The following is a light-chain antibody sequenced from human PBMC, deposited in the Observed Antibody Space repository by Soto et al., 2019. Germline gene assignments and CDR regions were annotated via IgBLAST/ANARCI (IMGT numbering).Light chain of an antibody. CDR2: AVS. CDR1: SSDVGSYNH. V-gene: IGLV2-8*01. J-gene: IGLJ1*01. Sequence: QSALTQPPSASGSPGQSVAISCTGTSSDVGSYNHVAWYQQFPGKSPKLMIYAVSDRPSGVSDRFSGSKSGITASLTISGLQTEDEADYYCISYTDRQSYLFGTGTKV. CDR3: ISYTDRQSYL.